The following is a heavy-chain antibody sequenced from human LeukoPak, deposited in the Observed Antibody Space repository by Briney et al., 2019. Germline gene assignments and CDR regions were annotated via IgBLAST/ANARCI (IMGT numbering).Heavy chain of an antibody. CDR3: ARAPDDYYGSGSHFDY. Sequence: GGSLRLSCAASGFTFDDYGMSWVRQAPGKGLEWVSGINWNGGSTGYADSVKGRFTISRDNAKNSLYLQMNSLRAEDTALYHCARAPDDYYGSGSHFDYWGQGTLVTVSS. J-gene: IGHJ4*02. CDR2: INWNGGST. CDR1: GFTFDDYG. D-gene: IGHD3-10*01. V-gene: IGHV3-20*01.